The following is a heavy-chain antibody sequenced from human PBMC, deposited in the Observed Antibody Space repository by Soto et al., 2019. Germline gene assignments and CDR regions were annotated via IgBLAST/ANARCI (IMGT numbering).Heavy chain of an antibody. CDR1: GFTFSSYS. J-gene: IGHJ4*02. V-gene: IGHV3-21*02. Sequence: EVQLVESGGGLVKPGGSLRLSCAASGFTFSSYSMNWVRQAPGKGLEWVSSISVSSSYIYYANSVKGRFSISRDNARNSLYLQMNSLRAEDTAVYYCARDGATRVRGVIVRIYYWCQGTLVTVSS. CDR2: ISVSSSYI. CDR3: ARDGATRVRGVIVRIYY. D-gene: IGHD3-10*01.